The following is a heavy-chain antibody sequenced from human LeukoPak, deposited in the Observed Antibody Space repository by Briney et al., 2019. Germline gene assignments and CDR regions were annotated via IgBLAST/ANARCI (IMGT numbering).Heavy chain of an antibody. CDR2: MSYDGSYK. CDR3: ASDLGSSWYAGFDY. D-gene: IGHD6-13*01. CDR1: GFTFSTSA. J-gene: IGHJ4*02. Sequence: GSLRLSCAASGFTFSTSAMHWVRQAPGKGLEWVAVMSYDGSYKHYADSVKGRFTISRDNSRNTLSLQMSSLRAEDTAVYYCASDLGSSWYAGFDYWGQGTLVTVSS. V-gene: IGHV3-30*15.